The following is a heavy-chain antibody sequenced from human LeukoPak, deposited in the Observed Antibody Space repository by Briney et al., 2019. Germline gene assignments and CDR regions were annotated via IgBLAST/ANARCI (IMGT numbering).Heavy chain of an antibody. CDR1: GFTVSSNY. V-gene: IGHV3-53*01. CDR3: ASGSGSYRTPYYYMNV. Sequence: GGSLRLSCAASGFTVSSNYMSWVRQAPGKGLEWVSVIYSGGSTYYADSVKGRFTISRDNSKNTLYLQMNSLRAEDTAVYYCASGSGSYRTPYYYMNVWGTGTTVTVSS. CDR2: IYSGGST. J-gene: IGHJ6*03. D-gene: IGHD3-10*01.